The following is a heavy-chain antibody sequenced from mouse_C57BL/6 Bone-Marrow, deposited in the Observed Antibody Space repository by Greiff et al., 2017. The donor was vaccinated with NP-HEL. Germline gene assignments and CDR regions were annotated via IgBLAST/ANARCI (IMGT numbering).Heavy chain of an antibody. V-gene: IGHV2-2*01. CDR2: IWSGGST. D-gene: IGHD2-2*01. CDR3: ASLYGYDRGAWFAY. J-gene: IGHJ3*01. CDR1: GFSLTSYG. Sequence: VQRVESGPGLVQPSQSLSITCTVSGFSLTSYGVHWVRQSPGKGLEWLGVIWSGGSTDYNAAFISRLSISKDNSKSQVFFKMNSLQADDTAIYYCASLYGYDRGAWFAYWGQGTLVTVSA.